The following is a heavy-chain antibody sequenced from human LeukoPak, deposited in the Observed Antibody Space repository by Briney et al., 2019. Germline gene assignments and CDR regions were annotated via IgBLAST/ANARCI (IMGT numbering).Heavy chain of an antibody. CDR2: IRYDGNNK. D-gene: IGHD4-17*01. J-gene: IGHJ3*02. Sequence: GGSLRLSCGASGFTFSNYGMLWVRQAPGKGLEWVAFIRYDGNNKLYADSMKGRFTISRDNSKNTLYLHINSLRAEDTAVYYCARGYGTGAFDIWGQGTMVTVSS. CDR1: GFTFSNYG. CDR3: ARGYGTGAFDI. V-gene: IGHV3-30*02.